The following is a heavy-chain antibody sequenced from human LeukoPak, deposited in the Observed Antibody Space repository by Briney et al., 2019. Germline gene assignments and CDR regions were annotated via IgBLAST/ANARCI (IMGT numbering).Heavy chain of an antibody. Sequence: ASVKVSCKASGYTFTSYYMHWVRQAPGQGLEWMGIINPSGGGASSAQEFQGRVTMTRDTSTSTVFMELSSLRSEDTAVYYCASGQLRIAAAGTQGLPTHWGQGTLVTVSS. CDR1: GYTFTSYY. CDR2: INPSGGGA. V-gene: IGHV1-46*01. D-gene: IGHD6-13*01. J-gene: IGHJ4*02. CDR3: ASGQLRIAAAGTQGLPTH.